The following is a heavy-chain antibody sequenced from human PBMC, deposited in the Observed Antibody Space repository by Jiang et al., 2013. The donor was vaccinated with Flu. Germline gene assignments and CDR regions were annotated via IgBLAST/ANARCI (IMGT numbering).Heavy chain of an antibody. D-gene: IGHD3-10*01. J-gene: IGHJ4*02. Sequence: AWNWIRQSPSRGLECLGRTYYRSKWYTDYAVSVKSRITINPDTSKNRLSLQLNSVTPEDTAVYYCVRGAGVFDYWGQGTLVTVSS. V-gene: IGHV6-1*01. CDR2: TYYRSKWYT. CDR1: A. CDR3: VRGAGVFDY.